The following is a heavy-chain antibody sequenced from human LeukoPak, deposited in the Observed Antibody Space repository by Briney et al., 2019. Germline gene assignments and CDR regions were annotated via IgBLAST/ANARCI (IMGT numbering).Heavy chain of an antibody. CDR2: IWYDGSNK. CDR1: GFTFSSYG. J-gene: IGHJ4*02. D-gene: IGHD3-22*01. CDR3: AREDHYDSSGAIDY. V-gene: IGHV3-33*01. Sequence: GTSLRLSCAASGFTFSSYGMHWVRQAPGKGLEWVAVIWYDGSNKYYADSVKGRFTISRDNSKNTLDLQMNSLRAEDTAVYYCAREDHYDSSGAIDYWGQGTLVTVSS.